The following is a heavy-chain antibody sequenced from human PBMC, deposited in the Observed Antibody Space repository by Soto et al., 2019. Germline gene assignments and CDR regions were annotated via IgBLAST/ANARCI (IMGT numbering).Heavy chain of an antibody. Sequence: SETLSLTCSVSGGSISSGGFSWSWIRQPPGKGLEWIGYIYYGGSTYYNPSLKSRVTMSVDRSKNQFSLELGSVTAADTAVYYCARYSFGFAYWGRGTLVT. CDR2: IYYGGST. V-gene: IGHV4-30-2*01. CDR1: GGSISSGGFS. D-gene: IGHD5-18*01. CDR3: ARYSFGFAY. J-gene: IGHJ4*02.